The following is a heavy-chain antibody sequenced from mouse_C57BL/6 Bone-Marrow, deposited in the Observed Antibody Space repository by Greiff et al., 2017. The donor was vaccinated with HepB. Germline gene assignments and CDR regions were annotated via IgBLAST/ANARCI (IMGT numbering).Heavy chain of an antibody. V-gene: IGHV5-6*01. CDR2: ISSGGSYT. Sequence: EVKLMESGGDLVKPGGSLKLSCAASGFTFSSYGMSWVRQTPDKRLEWVATISSGGSYTYYPDSVKGRFTISRDNAKNTLYLQMSSLKSEDTAMYYCARAYDGYYNYAMDYWGQGTSVTVSS. CDR1: GFTFSSYG. CDR3: ARAYDGYYNYAMDY. D-gene: IGHD2-3*01. J-gene: IGHJ4*01.